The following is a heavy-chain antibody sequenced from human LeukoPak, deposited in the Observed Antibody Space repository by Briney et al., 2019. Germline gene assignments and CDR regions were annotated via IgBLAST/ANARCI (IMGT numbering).Heavy chain of an antibody. CDR3: ARVGRYYYDSSGYSMRIRYYYYMDV. CDR1: GGSFSGYY. J-gene: IGHJ6*03. V-gene: IGHV4-34*01. D-gene: IGHD3-22*01. Sequence: SETLSLTCAVYGGSFSGYYWSWIRQPPGKGLEWIGEINHSGSANYNPSLKSRVTISVDTSKNQFSLKLSSVTAADTAVYYCARVGRYYYDSSGYSMRIRYYYYMDVWGKGTTVTVSS. CDR2: INHSGSA.